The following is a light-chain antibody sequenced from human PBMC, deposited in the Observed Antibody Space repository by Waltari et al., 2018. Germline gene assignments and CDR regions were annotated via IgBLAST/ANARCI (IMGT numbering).Light chain of an antibody. CDR3: SSYTSSSTRV. J-gene: IGLJ3*02. CDR1: SSDVGAYNY. Sequence: QSALPQPASVSGSPGQSITISCTGTSSDVGAYNYVSWYQQHPSKAPKLMIYEVSNRPSGVSNRFSGSKSGNTASLTISGLQAEDEADYYCSSYTSSSTRVFGGGTKLTVL. V-gene: IGLV2-14*01. CDR2: EVS.